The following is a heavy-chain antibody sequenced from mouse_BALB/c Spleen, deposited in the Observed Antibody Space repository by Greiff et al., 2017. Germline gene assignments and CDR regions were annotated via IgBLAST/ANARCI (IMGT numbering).Heavy chain of an antibody. J-gene: IGHJ2*01. V-gene: IGHV1-82*01. CDR3: ARSMITTVDY. CDR1: GYAFSSSW. D-gene: IGHD2-4*01. Sequence: QVQLKESGPELVKPGASVKISCKASGYAFSSSWMNWVKQRPGQGLEWIGRIYPGDGDTNYNGKFKGKATLTADKSSSTAYMQLSSLTSVDSAVYFCARSMITTVDYWGQGTTLTVSS. CDR2: IYPGDGDT.